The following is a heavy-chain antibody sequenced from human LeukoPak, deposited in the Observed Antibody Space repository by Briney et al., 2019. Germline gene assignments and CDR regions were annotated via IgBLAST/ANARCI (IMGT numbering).Heavy chain of an antibody. Sequence: GSLRLSCATSGFFFSSHGLHWVRQAPGQGLEWLAVISFDGKNKFYADSVKGRFTISRDNPRNTLYLQMNSLRAEDTAVYYCAREGRGHYYYMDVWGKGTTVTVSS. J-gene: IGHJ6*03. D-gene: IGHD3-10*01. V-gene: IGHV3-30*04. CDR1: GFFFSSHG. CDR3: AREGRGHYYYMDV. CDR2: ISFDGKNK.